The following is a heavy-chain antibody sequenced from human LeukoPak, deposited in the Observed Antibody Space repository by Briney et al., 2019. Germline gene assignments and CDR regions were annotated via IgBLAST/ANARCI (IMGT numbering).Heavy chain of an antibody. D-gene: IGHD4-23*01. CDR1: GFTFSSYA. CDR3: ARERLRWGAGSYYFDY. V-gene: IGHV3-30-3*01. J-gene: IGHJ4*02. CDR2: ISYDGSNK. Sequence: GRSLRLSCAASGFTFSSYAMHWVRQAPGKGLEWVTVISYDGSNKYYADSVKGRFTISRDNSKNTLYLQMNSLRAEDTAVYYCARERLRWGAGSYYFDYWGQGTLVTVSS.